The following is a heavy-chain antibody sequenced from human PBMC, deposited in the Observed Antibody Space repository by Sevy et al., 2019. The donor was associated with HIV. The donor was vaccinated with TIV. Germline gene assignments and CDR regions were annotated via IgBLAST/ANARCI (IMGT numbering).Heavy chain of an antibody. Sequence: GGSLRLSCAASGFTFSTFSMNWVRQAPGKGLEWVSSISGPGALTYYAESVKGRFTISRDNSKNTLFLQMNSLRAEDTALYYCAKGDEPAADYADYVPNAFDIWGQGTMVTVSS. V-gene: IGHV3-23*01. J-gene: IGHJ3*02. CDR3: AKGDEPAADYADYVPNAFDI. CDR1: GFTFSTFS. CDR2: ISGPGALT. D-gene: IGHD4-17*01.